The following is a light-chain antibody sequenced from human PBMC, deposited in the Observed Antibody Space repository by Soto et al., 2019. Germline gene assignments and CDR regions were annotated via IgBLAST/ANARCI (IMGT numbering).Light chain of an antibody. CDR3: QQYVDSPYT. CDR2: ATS. J-gene: IGKJ3*01. CDR1: RSFSRTY. Sequence: DIVLTQSPGTLSLSPGERATLSCRASRSFSRTYLAWYQQKPGQAPRLLIFATSSRATGIPDRFSGSGSGTDFTLTISRLEPEDFAVYYCQQYVDSPYTFGPWTKVEI. V-gene: IGKV3-20*01.